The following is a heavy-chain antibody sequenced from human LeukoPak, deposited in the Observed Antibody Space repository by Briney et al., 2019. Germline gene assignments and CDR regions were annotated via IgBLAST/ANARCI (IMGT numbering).Heavy chain of an antibody. Sequence: GGSLRLSCAASGFTFSTYYMNWVRQAPGKGLEWVSFITGSSSYIYYTDSVKGRFTISRDNAKNSLFLQMNSLRDEDTAVYYCARDLPPGSSGWYLGYWGQGTLVTVSS. J-gene: IGHJ4*02. D-gene: IGHD6-19*01. V-gene: IGHV3-21*01. CDR1: GFTFSTYY. CDR2: ITGSSSYI. CDR3: ARDLPPGSSGWYLGY.